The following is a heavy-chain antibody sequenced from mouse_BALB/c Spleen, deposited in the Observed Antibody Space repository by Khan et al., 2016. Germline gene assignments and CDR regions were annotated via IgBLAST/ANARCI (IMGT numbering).Heavy chain of an antibody. V-gene: IGHV1S135*01. CDR3: AREWFTPVLSQGLDY. D-gene: IGHD1-1*01. J-gene: IGHJ2*01. CDR2: IDPYNGGT. CDR1: GYAYTSYN. Sequence: VQLKQSGPELVKPGASVKVSCKASGYAYTSYNMYWVKQSHGKSLEWIGYIDPYNGGTSYNQKFKGKATLTVDKSSSTAYMNLNSMTTEDSAVYYCAREWFTPVLSQGLDYWCQGTTLTVSS.